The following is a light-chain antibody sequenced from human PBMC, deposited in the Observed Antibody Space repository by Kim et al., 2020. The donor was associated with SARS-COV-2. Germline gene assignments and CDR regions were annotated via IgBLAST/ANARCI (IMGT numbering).Light chain of an antibody. V-gene: IGLV2-11*01. CDR2: DVS. J-gene: IGLJ2*01. CDR3: CSYAGTFTSL. CDR1: SSDVGSYNY. Sequence: QSALTQPRSVSGSPGQSVTISCTGTSSDVGSYNYVSWYQQHPGKAPKVMIYDVSKRPSGVPDRFSGSKSSNTASLTISGLQADDEADYYCCSYAGTFTSLFGGGTKLTVL.